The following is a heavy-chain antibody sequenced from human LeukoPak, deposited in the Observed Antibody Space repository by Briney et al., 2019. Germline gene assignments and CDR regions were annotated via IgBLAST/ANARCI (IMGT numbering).Heavy chain of an antibody. CDR2: INHSGST. D-gene: IGHD1-1*01. CDR1: GGSFSGYY. Sequence: SETLSLTCAVYGGSFSGYYWSWIRQPPGKGLEWIGEINHSGSTNYNPSLKSRVTISVDTSKNQFSLELSSVTAADTAVYYCASLLKLERTLDYWGQGTLVTVSS. J-gene: IGHJ4*02. V-gene: IGHV4-34*01. CDR3: ASLLKLERTLDY.